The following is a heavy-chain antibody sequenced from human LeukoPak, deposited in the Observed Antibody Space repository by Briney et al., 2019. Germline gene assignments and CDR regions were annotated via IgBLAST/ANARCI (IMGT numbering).Heavy chain of an antibody. J-gene: IGHJ5*02. Sequence: PSETLSLTCTVSGHSISSGYYWGWIRQPPGKGLEWIGSIYHSGSTYYNPSLKSRVTISVDTSKNQFSLKLSSVTAADTAVYYCARDFKIVGATGGWFDPWGQGTLVTVSS. CDR2: IYHSGST. D-gene: IGHD1-26*01. CDR1: GHSISSGYY. CDR3: ARDFKIVGATGGWFDP. V-gene: IGHV4-38-2*02.